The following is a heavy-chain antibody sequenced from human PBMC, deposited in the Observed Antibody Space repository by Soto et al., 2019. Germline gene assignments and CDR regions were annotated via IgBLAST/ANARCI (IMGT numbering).Heavy chain of an antibody. D-gene: IGHD3-3*01. V-gene: IGHV3-23*01. CDR1: GFTFSSYA. J-gene: IGHJ4*02. CDR2: ISGSGGST. Sequence: GGSLRLSCAASGFTFSSYAMSWVRQAPGKGLEWVSAISGSGGSTYYADSVKGRFTISRDNPKNTLYLQMNSLRAEDTAVYYCAKDPPAFGVVIILDYWGQGTLVTVSS. CDR3: AKDPPAFGVVIILDY.